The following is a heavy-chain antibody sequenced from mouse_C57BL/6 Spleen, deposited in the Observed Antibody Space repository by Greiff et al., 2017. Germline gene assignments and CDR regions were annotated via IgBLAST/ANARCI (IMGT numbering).Heavy chain of an antibody. CDR2: IDPETGGT. CDR1: GYTFTDYE. Sequence: VQLQESGAELVRPGASVTLSCKASGYTFTDYEMHWVKQTPVHGLKWIGAIDPETGGTAYNQKLKGKAILTADKSSSTAYMELRSLTSEDSAVYYSLITTVVEDYFDYWGQGTTLTVSS. D-gene: IGHD1-1*01. J-gene: IGHJ2*01. V-gene: IGHV1-15*01. CDR3: LITTVVEDYFDY.